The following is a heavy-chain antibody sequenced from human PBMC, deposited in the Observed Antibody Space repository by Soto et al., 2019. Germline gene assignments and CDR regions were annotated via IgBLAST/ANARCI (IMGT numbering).Heavy chain of an antibody. Sequence: QVQLVQSGAEVKKPGASVKVSCKTSGYTFTSYGTSWVRQAPGQGLEWMGWINAYNGDTTYAQKFQGRVTMTTDTSTSTAYMELRSLRADDTAVYYCAREVAGDSDYWGQGTLVTVSS. D-gene: IGHD6-19*01. CDR2: INAYNGDT. CDR1: GYTFTSYG. CDR3: AREVAGDSDY. J-gene: IGHJ4*02. V-gene: IGHV1-18*01.